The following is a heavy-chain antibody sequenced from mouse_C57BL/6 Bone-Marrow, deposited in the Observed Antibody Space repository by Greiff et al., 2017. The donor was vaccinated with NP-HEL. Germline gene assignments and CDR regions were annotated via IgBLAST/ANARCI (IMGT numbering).Heavy chain of an antibody. CDR2: IYPGSGST. J-gene: IGHJ4*01. CDR3: ASGGGKDYYAMDY. D-gene: IGHD2-1*01. Sequence: VPLQQPGAELVKPGASVKMSCKASGYTFTSSWITWVKQRPGQGLEWIGAIYPGSGSTTYNEKFKCKATLTVDTSSSTAYMQLSSLTSEDSAVYYCASGGGKDYYAMDYWGQGTSVTVSS. CDR1: GYTFTSSW. V-gene: IGHV1-55*01.